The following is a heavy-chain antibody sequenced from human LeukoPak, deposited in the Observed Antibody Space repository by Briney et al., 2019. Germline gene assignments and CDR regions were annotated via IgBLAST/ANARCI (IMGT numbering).Heavy chain of an antibody. CDR2: IYHSGST. Sequence: PSQTLSLTCTVSGGSISSGGYYWSWIRQHPGKGLEWIGYIYHSGSTYYNPSLKSRVTISVDTSKKQFSLKLSSVTAADTAVYYCARAWGDYGDPHFDYWGQGTLVIVSS. D-gene: IGHD4-17*01. J-gene: IGHJ4*02. CDR1: GGSISSGGYY. V-gene: IGHV4-31*03. CDR3: ARAWGDYGDPHFDY.